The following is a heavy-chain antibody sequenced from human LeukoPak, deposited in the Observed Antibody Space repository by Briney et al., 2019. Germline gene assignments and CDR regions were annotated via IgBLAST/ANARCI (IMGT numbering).Heavy chain of an antibody. J-gene: IGHJ4*02. CDR1: GFTVTSNY. CDR2: IYSGGST. Sequence: GGSLRLSRPPYGFTVTSNYMSWVRQDRGKGLEWVSVIYSGGSTYYADSVKGRFTISRDNSKNTLYLQMNSLRAEDTAVYYCAREGPIVGATRYYFDYWGQGTLVTVSS. D-gene: IGHD1-26*01. CDR3: AREGPIVGATRYYFDY. V-gene: IGHV3-53*01.